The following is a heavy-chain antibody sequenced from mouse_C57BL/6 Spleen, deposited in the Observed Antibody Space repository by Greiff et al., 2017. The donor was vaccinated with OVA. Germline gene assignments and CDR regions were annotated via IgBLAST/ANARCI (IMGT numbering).Heavy chain of an antibody. CDR1: GFTFSSYG. CDR3: AGNWDPFAY. D-gene: IGHD4-1*02. Sequence: EVHLVESGGDLVKPGGSLKLSCAASGFTFSSYGMSWVRQTPDKRLEWVATISSGGSYTYYPDSVKGRFTISRDNAKNTLYLQMSSLKSEDTAMYYCAGNWDPFAYWGQGTLVTVSA. J-gene: IGHJ3*01. CDR2: ISSGGSYT. V-gene: IGHV5-6*01.